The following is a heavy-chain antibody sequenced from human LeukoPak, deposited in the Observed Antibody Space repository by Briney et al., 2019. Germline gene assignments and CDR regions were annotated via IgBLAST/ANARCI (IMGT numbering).Heavy chain of an antibody. CDR1: GYTFTGYY. D-gene: IGHD3-3*01. CDR2: INPNSGGT. Sequence: ASVKVSCKASGYTFTGYYMHWVRQAPGQGLEWMGWINPNSGGTNYAQKFQGRVTMTRDTSISTAYMELSRLRSDDTAVYYCARDPMNDFWSGYQPYYYYYGMDVWGQGTTVTVSS. V-gene: IGHV1-2*02. J-gene: IGHJ6*02. CDR3: ARDPMNDFWSGYQPYYYYYGMDV.